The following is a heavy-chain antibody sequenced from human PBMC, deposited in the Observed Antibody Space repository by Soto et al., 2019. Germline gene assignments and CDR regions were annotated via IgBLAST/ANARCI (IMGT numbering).Heavy chain of an antibody. J-gene: IGHJ3*02. CDR1: GGSISSYY. Sequence: SETLSLTCTVSGGSISSYYWSWIRQPPGKGLEWIGYIYYSGSTNYNPSLKSRVTISVDTSKNQFSLKLSSVTAADTAVYYCAREGYSQWPRSFDIWGQGTMVTVSS. D-gene: IGHD6-19*01. CDR3: AREGYSQWPRSFDI. V-gene: IGHV4-59*01. CDR2: IYYSGST.